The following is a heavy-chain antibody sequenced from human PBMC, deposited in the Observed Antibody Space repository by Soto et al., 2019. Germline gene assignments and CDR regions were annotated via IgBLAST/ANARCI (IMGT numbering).Heavy chain of an antibody. CDR3: TTPVVDYCSSTSCYSGVWDYYYYYMDV. CDR2: IKSKTDGGTT. J-gene: IGHJ6*03. V-gene: IGHV3-15*01. Sequence: GGSLRLSCAASGFTFSNAWMSWVRQAPGKGLEWVGRIKSKTDGGTTDYAAPVKGRFTISRDDSKNTLYLQMNSLKTEDTAVYYCTTPVVDYCSSTSCYSGVWDYYYYYMDVWGKGTTVTVSS. D-gene: IGHD2-2*02. CDR1: GFTFSNAW.